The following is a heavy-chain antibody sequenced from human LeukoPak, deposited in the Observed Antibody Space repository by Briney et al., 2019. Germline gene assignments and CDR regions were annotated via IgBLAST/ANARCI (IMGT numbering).Heavy chain of an antibody. CDR3: ARYCTNGVCYTD. CDR1: GGSISSGSYY. Sequence: SQTLSLTCTVSGGSISSGSYYWSWIRQPAGKGLEWIGRIYTSGSTNYNPSLKSRVTMSVDTSKNQFSLKLSSVTAADTAVYYCARYCTNGVCYTDWGQGTLVTVSS. J-gene: IGHJ4*02. CDR2: IYTSGST. D-gene: IGHD2-8*01. V-gene: IGHV4-61*02.